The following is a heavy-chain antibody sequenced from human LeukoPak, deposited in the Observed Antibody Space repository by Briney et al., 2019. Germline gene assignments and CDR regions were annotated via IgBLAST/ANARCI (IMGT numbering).Heavy chain of an antibody. Sequence: ASVKVSCKASGYTFISYGISWVRRAPGQGLEWMGWISAYNGNTNYAQKLQGRVTMTTDTSTTTAYMDLRSLRSDDTAVYYCARDVEVVPAVAYNYYGMDVWGQGTTVTVSS. CDR3: ARDVEVVPAVAYNYYGMDV. CDR1: GYTFISYG. D-gene: IGHD2-2*01. J-gene: IGHJ6*02. V-gene: IGHV1-18*01. CDR2: ISAYNGNT.